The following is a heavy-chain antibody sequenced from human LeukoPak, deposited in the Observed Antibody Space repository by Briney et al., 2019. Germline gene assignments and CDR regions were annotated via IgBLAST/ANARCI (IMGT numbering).Heavy chain of an antibody. D-gene: IGHD3-10*01. Sequence: GGSLRLSCAASGFTFSSYGMSWVRQAPGKGLEWVSGISGSGSGTYYADSVKGRFTISRDNSKNTLYLQMNSLRAEDTAVYYCAKDEDYYGSGSIFDYWGQGTLVTVSS. CDR3: AKDEDYYGSGSIFDY. V-gene: IGHV3-23*01. J-gene: IGHJ4*02. CDR1: GFTFSSYG. CDR2: ISGSGSGT.